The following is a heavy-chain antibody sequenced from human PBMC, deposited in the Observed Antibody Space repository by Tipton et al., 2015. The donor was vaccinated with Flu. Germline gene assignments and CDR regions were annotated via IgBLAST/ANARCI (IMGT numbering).Heavy chain of an antibody. CDR3: ARDQVSPHLTYGMDV. CDR2: IYYSGST. V-gene: IGHV4-59*01. D-gene: IGHD2-21*01. CDR1: GGSISSYY. J-gene: IGHJ6*02. Sequence: TLSLTCTVSGGSISSYYWSWIRQPPGKGLEWIGYIYYSGSTNYNPSLKSRVTISVDTSKNQFPLKLSSVTAADTAVYYCARDQVSPHLTYGMDVWGQGTTVTVSS.